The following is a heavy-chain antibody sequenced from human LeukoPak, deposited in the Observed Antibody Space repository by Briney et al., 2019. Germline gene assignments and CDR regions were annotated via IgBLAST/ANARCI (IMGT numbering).Heavy chain of an antibody. V-gene: IGHV3-48*04. CDR3: AELGITMIGGV. CDR2: ISSSRSII. J-gene: IGHJ6*04. D-gene: IGHD3-10*02. CDR1: GFTFSSYS. Sequence: GGSLRLSCAASGFTFSSYSMNWVRQAPGKGLEWVSYISSSRSIIYYADSVKGRFTISRDNAKNSLYLQMNSLRAEDTAVYYCAELGITMIGGVWGKGTTVTISS.